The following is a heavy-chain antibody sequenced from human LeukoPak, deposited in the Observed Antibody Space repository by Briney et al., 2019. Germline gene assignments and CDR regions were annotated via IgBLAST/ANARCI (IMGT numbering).Heavy chain of an antibody. Sequence: SETLSLTCTVSGYSISSGYYWGWIRQPPVKGLEWIGSIYHSGSTYYNPSLKSRVTISVDTSKNQFSLKLSSVTAADTAVYYCATSEYDSSGYYYGSLDYWGQGTLVTVSS. D-gene: IGHD3-22*01. V-gene: IGHV4-38-2*02. J-gene: IGHJ4*02. CDR1: GYSISSGYY. CDR2: IYHSGST. CDR3: ATSEYDSSGYYYGSLDY.